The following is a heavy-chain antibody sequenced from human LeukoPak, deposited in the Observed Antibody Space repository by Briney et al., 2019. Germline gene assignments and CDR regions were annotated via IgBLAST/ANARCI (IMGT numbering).Heavy chain of an antibody. CDR1: GGTFSSYA. V-gene: IGHV1-69*13. J-gene: IGHJ6*02. CDR3: ARESYYYDSSGYSEPHYYYYYGMDV. D-gene: IGHD3-22*01. Sequence: SVKVSCKASGGTFSSYAISWVRQAPGQGLEWMGGVIPIFGTANYAQKFQGRVTITADESTSTAYMELSSLRSEDTAVYYCARESYYYDSSGYSEPHYYYYYGMDVWGQGTTVTVSS. CDR2: VIPIFGTA.